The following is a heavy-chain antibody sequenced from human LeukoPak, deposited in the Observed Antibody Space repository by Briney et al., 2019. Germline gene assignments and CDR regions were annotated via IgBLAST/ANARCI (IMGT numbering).Heavy chain of an antibody. D-gene: IGHD6-6*01. Sequence: SETLSLTCTVSGGSISSYYWSWIRQPPGKGLEWIGYIYYSGSTNYNPSLKSRVTISVDTSKNQFSLKLSSVTAADTAVYYCARAEYSSTPQEYWGQGTLVTVSS. CDR2: IYYSGST. J-gene: IGHJ4*02. CDR1: GGSISSYY. CDR3: ARAEYSSTPQEY. V-gene: IGHV4-59*08.